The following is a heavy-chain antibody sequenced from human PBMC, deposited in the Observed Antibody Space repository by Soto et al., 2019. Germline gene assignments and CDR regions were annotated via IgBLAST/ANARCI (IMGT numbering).Heavy chain of an antibody. CDR3: AKPPDYNWNDY. CDR2: VSGSGGST. V-gene: IGHV3-23*01. J-gene: IGHJ4*02. D-gene: IGHD1-20*01. Sequence: EVQLLESGGGLVQPGGSLRLSCAASGFTFSSYAMSWVRQAPGKGLEWISAVSGSGGSTYYSDSVKGRFTISSDNSKDTLYLQMNNLRAEDTAVYYCAKPPDYNWNDYWGKGTLVTVSS. CDR1: GFTFSSYA.